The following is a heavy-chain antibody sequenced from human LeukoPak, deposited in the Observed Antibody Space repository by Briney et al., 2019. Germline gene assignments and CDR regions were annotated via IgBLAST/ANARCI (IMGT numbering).Heavy chain of an antibody. CDR1: GFTFDDYA. Sequence: ALRLSCAASGFTFDDYAMHWVRQAPGKGLEWVSGISWNSGSIGYADSVKGRFTISRDNAKNSLYLQMNSLRAEDTAVYYCARGSTYYDSSGQVPFDYWGQGTLVTVSS. D-gene: IGHD3-22*01. J-gene: IGHJ4*02. V-gene: IGHV3-9*01. CDR3: ARGSTYYDSSGQVPFDY. CDR2: ISWNSGSI.